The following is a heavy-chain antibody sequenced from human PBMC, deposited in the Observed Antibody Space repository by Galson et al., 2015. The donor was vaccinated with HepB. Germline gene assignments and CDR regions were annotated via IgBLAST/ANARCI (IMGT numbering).Heavy chain of an antibody. D-gene: IGHD3-10*01. CDR2: IYYSGST. CDR1: GGSVSSSFY. Sequence: ETLSLTCTVSGGSVSSSFYWGWIRQPPGKGLEWIGSIYYSGSTYYNPSLKSRVTISVDTSKNQFSLKLSSVTAADTAVYYCARAGSGFSGSFDYWGQGTLVTVSS. V-gene: IGHV4-39*07. J-gene: IGHJ4*02. CDR3: ARAGSGFSGSFDY.